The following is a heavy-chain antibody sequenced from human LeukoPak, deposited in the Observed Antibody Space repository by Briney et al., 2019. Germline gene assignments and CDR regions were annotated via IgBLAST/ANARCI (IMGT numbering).Heavy chain of an antibody. CDR1: GFTFDDYG. Sequence: GGSLRLSCAASGFTFDDYGMSWVRHAPGKGLEWVSGINWNGGSTGYADSVKGRFTISRDNAKNSLYLQMNSLRAEDTALYHCAKDLYLVVTAPFDYWGQGTLVTVSS. D-gene: IGHD2-21*02. J-gene: IGHJ4*02. CDR2: INWNGGST. V-gene: IGHV3-20*01. CDR3: AKDLYLVVTAPFDY.